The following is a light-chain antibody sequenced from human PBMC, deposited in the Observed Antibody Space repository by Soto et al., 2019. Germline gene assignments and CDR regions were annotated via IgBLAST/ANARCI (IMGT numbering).Light chain of an antibody. CDR1: QSAGTS. CDR2: DAS. CDR3: QQQTNCSPRDT. J-gene: IGKJ2*01. Sequence: DIFLTQSPATLSLSPGQRATLTCRASQSAGTSLAWFQQRPGQAPRLLLSDASTRATGIPARFSGSGSGTDFTLVISSLPPEDVAVLHCQQQTNCSPRDTFGQGTRLELK. V-gene: IGKV3-11*01.